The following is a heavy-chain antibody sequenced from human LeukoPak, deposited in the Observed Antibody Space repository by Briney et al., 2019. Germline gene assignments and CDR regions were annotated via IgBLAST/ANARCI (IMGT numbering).Heavy chain of an antibody. J-gene: IGHJ4*02. CDR3: ARTRRAAAANPIDY. CDR2: INHSGST. V-gene: IGHV4-34*01. CDR1: GGSFSGYY. Sequence: SETLSLTCAVYGGSFSGYYWSWIRQPPGKGLEWIGEINHSGSTNYNPSLKSRVTISVDTSKNQFSLKLSSVTAANTAVYYCARTRRAAAANPIDYWGQGTLVTVSS. D-gene: IGHD6-13*01.